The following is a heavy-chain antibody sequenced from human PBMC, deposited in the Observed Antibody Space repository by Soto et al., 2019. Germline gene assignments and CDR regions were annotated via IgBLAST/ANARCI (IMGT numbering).Heavy chain of an antibody. Sequence: QVQLVQSGAEVKKPGSSVKVSCKASGGTFSSYAISLVRQAPGQGLEWMGGIIPIFGTANDAQKFKGRVTITADESTSTAYMELSSLRSEDTAVYYCARDHGSGWYDYWGQGTLVTVSS. CDR3: ARDHGSGWYDY. CDR1: GGTFSSYA. J-gene: IGHJ4*02. D-gene: IGHD6-19*01. V-gene: IGHV1-69*01. CDR2: IIPIFGTA.